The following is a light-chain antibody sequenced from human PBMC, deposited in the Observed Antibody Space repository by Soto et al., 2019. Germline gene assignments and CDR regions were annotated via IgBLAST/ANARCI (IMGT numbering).Light chain of an antibody. CDR3: VSYAGGTYV. CDR2: DVN. Sequence: QSVRTQPPSASGSPGQSVTISCTGTSSDVGGYIFVSWYQQHPGKAPKLMIYDVNKRPSGVPDRFSGSKSDNTASLTVSGLQAEDEADYYCVSYAGGTYVFGTGTKVTVL. J-gene: IGLJ1*01. CDR1: SSDVGGYIF. V-gene: IGLV2-8*01.